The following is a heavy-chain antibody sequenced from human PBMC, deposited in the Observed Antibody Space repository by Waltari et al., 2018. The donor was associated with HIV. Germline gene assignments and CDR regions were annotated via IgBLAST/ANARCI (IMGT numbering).Heavy chain of an antibody. J-gene: IGHJ4*02. CDR3: ARYIPITGTTGGIDY. CDR1: GYTFTNYG. Sequence: QVQLVQSGAEVKSPGASVKVSCKASGYTFTNYGISWVRQAPGQGLEWMGWISANNGDTSYAQKLQGRVTMTTDTSTTTAYMDLRSLRSDDTALYYCARYIPITGTTGGIDYWGQGTLVTVSS. CDR2: ISANNGDT. V-gene: IGHV1-18*01. D-gene: IGHD1-7*01.